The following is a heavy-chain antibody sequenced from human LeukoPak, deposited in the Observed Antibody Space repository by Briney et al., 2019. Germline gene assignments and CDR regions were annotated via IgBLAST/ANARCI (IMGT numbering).Heavy chain of an antibody. CDR1: GFNFNDAW. D-gene: IGHD4-17*01. J-gene: IGHJ4*02. CDR3: TAGLRKTDDDS. Sequence: SLRLSCEGSGFNFNDAWMSWIRQAPGKGLEWVGRVRTTAEGETTDYAAPVRGRFIISRDDSKNMAFLQMNRLETEDTAIYYCTAGLRKTDDDSWGQGTLVTVSS. CDR2: VRTTAEGETT. V-gene: IGHV3-15*01.